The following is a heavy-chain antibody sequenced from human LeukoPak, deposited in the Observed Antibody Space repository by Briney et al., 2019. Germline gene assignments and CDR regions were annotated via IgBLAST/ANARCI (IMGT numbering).Heavy chain of an antibody. CDR1: GFTFSSYA. Sequence: PGGSLRLSCAASGFTFSSYAMSWVRQAPGKGLEWVSAISGSGGSTYYADSVKGRFTISRDNSKNTLYLQMNSLRAEDTAVYYCARGVRRWLHRDAFDIRGQGTMVTVSS. J-gene: IGHJ3*02. CDR3: ARGVRRWLHRDAFDI. D-gene: IGHD5-24*01. V-gene: IGHV3-23*01. CDR2: ISGSGGST.